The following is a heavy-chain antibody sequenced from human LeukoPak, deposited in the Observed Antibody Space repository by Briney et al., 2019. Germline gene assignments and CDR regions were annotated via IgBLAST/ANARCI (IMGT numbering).Heavy chain of an antibody. V-gene: IGHV1-18*01. D-gene: IGHD4-17*01. J-gene: IGHJ6*03. Sequence: ASVKVSCKASGYTFTSYGISWVRQAPGQGLEWMGWISAYNGNTNYAQKLQGRVTMTTDTSTSTAYMELRSLRSDDTAVYYCARVRTTVTHLNYYYYYMDVWGKGTTVTVSS. CDR2: ISAYNGNT. CDR1: GYTFTSYG. CDR3: ARVRTTVTHLNYYYYYMDV.